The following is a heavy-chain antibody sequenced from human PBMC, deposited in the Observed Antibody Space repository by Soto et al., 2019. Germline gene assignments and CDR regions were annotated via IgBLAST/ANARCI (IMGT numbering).Heavy chain of an antibody. V-gene: IGHV1-18*01. Sequence: QGPLLQSGTEVKKPGASVKVSCKASGYSFINYGFSWVRQAPGQGLEWMGWISAYDGNTNYARKVQGRGTVTTDTSTSTAYMALRSLRSDDTAVYYCARASRVAHGSQSYGMDVWGEGTTVIVSS. CDR2: ISAYDGNT. CDR1: GYSFINYG. CDR3: ARASRVAHGSQSYGMDV. J-gene: IGHJ6*04. D-gene: IGHD3-10*01.